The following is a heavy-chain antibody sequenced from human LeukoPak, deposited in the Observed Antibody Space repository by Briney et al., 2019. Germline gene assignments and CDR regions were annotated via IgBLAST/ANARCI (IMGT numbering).Heavy chain of an antibody. CDR3: ARPADLGSDAFDI. V-gene: IGHV5-51*01. D-gene: IGHD3-16*01. J-gene: IGHJ3*02. Sequence: GESLKISCKGSGYSFTSYWIGWGRRMPGEGLEWMGIIYPGDSDTRYSPSFQGQVTISADKSISTAYLQWSSLKASDTAMYYCARPADLGSDAFDIWGQGTMVTVSS. CDR2: IYPGDSDT. CDR1: GYSFTSYW.